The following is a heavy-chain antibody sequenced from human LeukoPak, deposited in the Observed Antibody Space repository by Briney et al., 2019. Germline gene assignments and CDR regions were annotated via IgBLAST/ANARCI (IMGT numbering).Heavy chain of an antibody. D-gene: IGHD3-9*01. CDR3: ARGPDYDILPGFFMFDF. CDR2: IKQDGSEK. V-gene: IGHV3-7*01. J-gene: IGHJ4*02. Sequence: GGSLRLSCAASGFTFSSYSMNWVRQAPGKGLEWVANIKQDGSEKHYMDSVKGRFTISRDNAENSLYLQMNSLRADDTAVYYCARGPDYDILPGFFMFDFWGQGTLVIVSS. CDR1: GFTFSSYS.